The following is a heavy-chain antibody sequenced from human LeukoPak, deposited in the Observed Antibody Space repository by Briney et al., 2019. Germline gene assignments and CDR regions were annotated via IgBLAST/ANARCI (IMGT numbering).Heavy chain of an antibody. D-gene: IGHD3-16*02. V-gene: IGHV4-39*07. CDR1: GGSISSSSYY. CDR2: FYYSGIT. Sequence: PSETLSLTCTVSGGSISSSSYYWDWIRQPPGKGLEWIGSFYYSGITYYNPSLKSRVTISVDRSKNQFSLKLSSVTAADTAVYYCARAYYDYVWGSYRVDAFDIWGQGTMVTVSS. J-gene: IGHJ3*02. CDR3: ARAYYDYVWGSYRVDAFDI.